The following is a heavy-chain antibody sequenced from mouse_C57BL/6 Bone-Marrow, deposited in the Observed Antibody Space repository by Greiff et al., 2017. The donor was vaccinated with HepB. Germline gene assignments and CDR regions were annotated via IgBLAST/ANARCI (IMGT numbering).Heavy chain of an antibody. Sequence: VQLQQSGAELVKPGASVKISCKASGYAFSSYWMNWVKQRPGKGLEWIGQIYPGDGDTNYNGKFKGKATLTADKSSSTAYMQLSSLTSEDSAVYFCARRGRHYYAMDYWGQGTSVTVSS. V-gene: IGHV1-80*01. CDR3: ARRGRHYYAMDY. J-gene: IGHJ4*01. CDR2: IYPGDGDT. CDR1: GYAFSSYW. D-gene: IGHD2-12*01.